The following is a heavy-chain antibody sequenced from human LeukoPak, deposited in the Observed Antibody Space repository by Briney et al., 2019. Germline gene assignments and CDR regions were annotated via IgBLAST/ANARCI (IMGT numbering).Heavy chain of an antibody. CDR2: VNPNSGGT. Sequence: ASVKVSCKTSGYTFTDDHLHWVRQAPGQGLEWMGWVNPNSGGTKYAQKFEDRVTITRDTSISTAYMELRRLTSDDTAVYYCARERFDGFDYWGQGTLVTVSS. D-gene: IGHD3-9*01. V-gene: IGHV1-2*02. CDR1: GYTFTDDH. J-gene: IGHJ4*02. CDR3: ARERFDGFDY.